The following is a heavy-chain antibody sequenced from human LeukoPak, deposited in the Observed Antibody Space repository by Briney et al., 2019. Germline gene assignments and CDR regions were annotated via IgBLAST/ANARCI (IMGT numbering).Heavy chain of an antibody. CDR1: GFTFSSYG. J-gene: IGHJ6*02. D-gene: IGHD4-11*01. Sequence: GGSLRLSCAASGFTFSSYGMHWVRQAPGKGLEWVTAIFYDGSNKYYADSVKGRFSISRDNCKNTLYLQMNSLRAEDTAVYYCARVYSNSPEYGMDVWGQGTTVTVS. CDR2: IFYDGSNK. V-gene: IGHV3-33*01. CDR3: ARVYSNSPEYGMDV.